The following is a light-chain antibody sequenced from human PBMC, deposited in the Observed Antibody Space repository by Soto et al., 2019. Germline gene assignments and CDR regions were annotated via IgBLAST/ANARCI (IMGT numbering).Light chain of an antibody. CDR1: QSVGSY. CDR3: QQRSTWPALT. J-gene: IGKJ4*01. CDR2: DTS. V-gene: IGKV3-11*01. Sequence: EVVLTQPPVTLSLSPGERATLSCRASQSVGSYVAWYQHKPGHLPRLLIYDTSNRAAGIPVRFSGSGSETDFTLTISSLEPDDFAVYYCQQRSTWPALTFGGGTKVEVK.